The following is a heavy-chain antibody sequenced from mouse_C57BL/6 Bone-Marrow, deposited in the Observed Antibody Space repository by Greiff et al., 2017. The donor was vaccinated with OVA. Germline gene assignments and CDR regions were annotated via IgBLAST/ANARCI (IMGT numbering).Heavy chain of an antibody. D-gene: IGHD2-3*01. J-gene: IGHJ2*01. CDR1: GYAFSSSW. V-gene: IGHV1-82*01. CDR3: ARGPYDEDY. CDR2: IYPGDGDT. Sequence: QVQLQQSGPELVKPGASVKISCKASGYAFSSSWMNWVKQRPGKGLEWIGRIYPGDGDTNYNGKFKGKATLTADKSSSTAYMQLSCLTSEDSAVYFCARGPYDEDYWGQGTTLTVSS.